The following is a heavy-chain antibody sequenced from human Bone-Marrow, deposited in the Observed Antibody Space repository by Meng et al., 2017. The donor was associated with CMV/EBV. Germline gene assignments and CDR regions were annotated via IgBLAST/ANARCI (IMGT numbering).Heavy chain of an antibody. J-gene: IGHJ6*02. CDR3: ARGVITIFGNYGMDV. Sequence: GESLKISCAASGFTFSSYSMNWVRQAPGKGLEWVSSISSSSSYIYYADSVKGRFTISRDNAKNSLYLQMNSLRAEDTAVYYCARGVITIFGNYGMDVWGQGTTVTVSS. V-gene: IGHV3-21*01. CDR2: ISSSSSYI. D-gene: IGHD3-3*01. CDR1: GFTFSSYS.